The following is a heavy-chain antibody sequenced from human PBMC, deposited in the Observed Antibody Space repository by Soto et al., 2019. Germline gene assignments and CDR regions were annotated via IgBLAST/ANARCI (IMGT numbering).Heavy chain of an antibody. D-gene: IGHD7-27*01. Sequence: QEQLVESGGGVVQSGRSLRLSCVGSGFVFRHFGMHWVRQAPGKGLEWVALITYDGSYSHYADVVKGRFTIARDDDQATVSLQMDNRTPEETALYYCAKPRGRVHWVNYYGLDVWGQGTTVTVSS. J-gene: IGHJ6*02. CDR3: AKPRGRVHWVNYYGLDV. CDR2: ITYDGSYS. V-gene: IGHV3-30*18. CDR1: GFVFRHFG.